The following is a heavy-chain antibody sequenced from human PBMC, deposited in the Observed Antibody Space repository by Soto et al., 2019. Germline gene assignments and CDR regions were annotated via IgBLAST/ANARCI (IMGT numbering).Heavy chain of an antibody. D-gene: IGHD2-2*01. CDR3: IGQVPVSGAPFIY. V-gene: IGHV3-15*07. CDR1: GFIFTGAW. CDR2: IKSEIDGGTT. J-gene: IGHJ4*02. Sequence: EVQVVESGGGFVEPGGSLRLSCAASGFIFTGAWLTWVRQAPGKGLEWVGRIKSEIDGGTTDFAAPVKDRFTMSRDDAENTVSLQMNSLKTEDTAMYYCIGQVPVSGAPFIYWGQGILVSVSS.